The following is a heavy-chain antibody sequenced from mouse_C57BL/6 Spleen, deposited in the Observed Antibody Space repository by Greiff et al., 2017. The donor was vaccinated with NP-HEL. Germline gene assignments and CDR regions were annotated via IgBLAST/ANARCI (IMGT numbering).Heavy chain of an antibody. J-gene: IGHJ2*01. Sequence: VQLQQSGAELARPGASVKLSCKASGYTFTSYGISWVKQRTGQGLEWIGEIYPRSGNTYYNEKFKGKATLTADKSSSTAYMELRSLTSEDSAVYFCAFHYYGSSYGNYFDYWGQGTTLTVSS. CDR3: AFHYYGSSYGNYFDY. D-gene: IGHD1-1*01. CDR2: IYPRSGNT. CDR1: GYTFTSYG. V-gene: IGHV1-81*01.